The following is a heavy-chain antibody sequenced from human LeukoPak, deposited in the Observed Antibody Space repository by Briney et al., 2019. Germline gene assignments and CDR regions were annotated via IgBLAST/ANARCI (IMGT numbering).Heavy chain of an antibody. D-gene: IGHD6-13*01. CDR2: IYYSGST. V-gene: IGHV4-59*01. Sequence: PSETLSLTGSCSGGSISIYYWSWIRQPPGKGLEWIGYIYYSGSTNYNPSLKSRVTISVDTSKNQFSLNLSSVTAADTALYYCARSRGYFDYWGQGTLVTVSS. CDR1: GGSISIYY. CDR3: ARSRGYFDY. J-gene: IGHJ4*02.